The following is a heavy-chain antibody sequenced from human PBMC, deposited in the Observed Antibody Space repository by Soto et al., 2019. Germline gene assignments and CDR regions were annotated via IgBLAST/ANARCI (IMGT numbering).Heavy chain of an antibody. Sequence: QVQLQESGPGLVKPSGTLSLTCAVSGGSISSSNWWSWVRQPPGKGLEWIGEIYHSGSTNYNPSPQSRLTLSVDQSKNQLYLKLSSVAAADMAVYYCARVSGSYYYGMDVWGQGTTVTVSS. J-gene: IGHJ6*02. CDR3: ARVSGSYYYGMDV. CDR1: GGSISSSNW. D-gene: IGHD1-26*01. V-gene: IGHV4-4*02. CDR2: IYHSGST.